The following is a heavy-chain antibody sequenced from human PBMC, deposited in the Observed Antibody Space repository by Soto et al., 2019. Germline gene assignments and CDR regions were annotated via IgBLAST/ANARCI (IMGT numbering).Heavy chain of an antibody. CDR1: GGSISSGGYS. J-gene: IGHJ5*02. Sequence: SETLSLTCAVSGGSISSGGYSWGWIRQPPGKGLEWIGYIYHSGSTYYNPSLKSRVTISVDRSKNQFSLKLSSVTAADTAVYYCARVQGPWGQGTLVTVSS. D-gene: IGHD4-4*01. CDR2: IYHSGST. CDR3: ARVQGP. V-gene: IGHV4-30-2*01.